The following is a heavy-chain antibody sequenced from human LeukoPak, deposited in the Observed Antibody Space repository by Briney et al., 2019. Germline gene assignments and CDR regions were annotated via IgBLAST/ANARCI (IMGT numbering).Heavy chain of an antibody. CDR3: ARGNGGSYPGAFDI. D-gene: IGHD1-26*01. V-gene: IGHV3-48*03. Sequence: SGGSLRLSCAASGFTFSSYEMNWVRQAPGQGLKWFSYISFSGGTIYYAAAVRGRFTISRDNAKDSLYLQMNSLRAEDMAVYFCARGNGGSYPGAFDIWGQGTMVTVSS. CDR2: ISFSGGTI. J-gene: IGHJ3*02. CDR1: GFTFSSYE.